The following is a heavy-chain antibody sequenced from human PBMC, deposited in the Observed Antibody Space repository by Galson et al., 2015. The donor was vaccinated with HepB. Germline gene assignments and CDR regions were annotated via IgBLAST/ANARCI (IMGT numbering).Heavy chain of an antibody. J-gene: IGHJ4*02. CDR3: AYVAAAESGLDY. V-gene: IGHV3-30*03. CDR2: ISYDGSNK. D-gene: IGHD6-13*01. CDR1: GFDLRSYG. Sequence: SLRHSCADSGFDLRSYGLHCLRQAPGKGLEWVEVISYDGSNKYYADSVKGRFTISRDNSKNTLYLQMHSLGAEDTAVYYCAYVAAAESGLDYWGQGTLVTVSS.